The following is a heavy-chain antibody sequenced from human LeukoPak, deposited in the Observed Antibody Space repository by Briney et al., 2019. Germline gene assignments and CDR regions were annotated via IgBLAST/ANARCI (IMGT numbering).Heavy chain of an antibody. Sequence: PGRSLRLSRAASGFTFDDYAMHWVRQAPGKGLEWVSGISWNSGSIGYADSVKGRFTISRDNAKNTLYLQMNSLRAEDTAVYYCARVMGEYTPWGQGTLVTVSS. V-gene: IGHV3-9*01. CDR3: ARVMGEYTP. J-gene: IGHJ5*02. CDR1: GFTFDDYA. D-gene: IGHD3-16*01. CDR2: ISWNSGSI.